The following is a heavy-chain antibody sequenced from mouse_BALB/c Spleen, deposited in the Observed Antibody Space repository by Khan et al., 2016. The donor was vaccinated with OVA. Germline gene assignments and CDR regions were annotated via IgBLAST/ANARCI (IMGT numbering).Heavy chain of an antibody. CDR2: IYPGDGEI. CDR1: GYSFSDFW. Sequence: QVQLQQSGAELVRPGSSVKISCKTSGYSFSDFWMNWVKQRPGQGLEWIGQIYPGDGEINYNGRFKGNAILTADKSSSTASMQLSSLTSEDSAVYFCARSGYGGYAYWGQGTLVTVSA. CDR3: ARSGYGGYAY. V-gene: IGHV1-80*01. D-gene: IGHD1-1*02. J-gene: IGHJ3*01.